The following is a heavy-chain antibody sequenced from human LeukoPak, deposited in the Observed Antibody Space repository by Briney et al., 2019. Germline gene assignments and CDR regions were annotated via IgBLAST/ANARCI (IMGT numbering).Heavy chain of an antibody. CDR2: IYTSGST. CDR3: ARDPWDDDSSGWYGFDY. D-gene: IGHD6-19*01. V-gene: IGHV4-4*07. J-gene: IGHJ4*02. Sequence: SETLSLTCTVSGGSISSYYWSWIRQPAGKGLEWIGRIYTSGSTNYNPSLKSRVTMSVDTSKNQFSLKLSSVTAADTAVYYCARDPWDDDSSGWYGFDYWGQGTLVTVSS. CDR1: GGSISSYY.